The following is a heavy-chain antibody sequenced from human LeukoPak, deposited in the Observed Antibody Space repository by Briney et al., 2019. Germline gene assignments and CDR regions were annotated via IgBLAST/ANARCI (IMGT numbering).Heavy chain of an antibody. Sequence: ASVKVSCKASGYTFTSYYMHWVRQAPGQGLEWMGIINPSGGSTSYAQKFQGRVTMTRDTSTSTVYMELSSLRSEDTAVYYCARELSPGIAAAGTFSEYFQHWGQGTLVTVSS. V-gene: IGHV1-46*01. CDR1: GYTFTSYY. J-gene: IGHJ1*01. CDR2: INPSGGST. CDR3: ARELSPGIAAAGTFSEYFQH. D-gene: IGHD6-13*01.